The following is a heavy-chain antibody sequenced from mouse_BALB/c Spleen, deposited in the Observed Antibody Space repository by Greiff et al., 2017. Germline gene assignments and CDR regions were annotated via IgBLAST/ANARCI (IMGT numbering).Heavy chain of an antibody. Sequence: QVQLKESGPELVKPGASVKISCKASGYSFTSYYIHWVKQRPGQGLEWIGWIFPGSGNTKYNEKFKGKATLTADTSSSTAYMQLSSLTSEDSAVYYCAGYGEAYWGQGTLVTVSA. V-gene: IGHV1-66*01. CDR2: IFPGSGNT. CDR3: AGYGEAY. CDR1: GYSFTSYY. J-gene: IGHJ3*01. D-gene: IGHD2-13*01.